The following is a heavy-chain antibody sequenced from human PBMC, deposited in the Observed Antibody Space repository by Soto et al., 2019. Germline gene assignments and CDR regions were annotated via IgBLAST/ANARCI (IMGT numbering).Heavy chain of an antibody. D-gene: IGHD2-8*01. CDR3: ARDTNGLHY. CDR2: ISTDGSIT. CDR1: GLIFSNYK. J-gene: IGHJ4*02. Sequence: QQGGPLRLSCAASGLIFSNYKMHWVRQAPGKGLVWVSRISTDGSITDYADSVKGRFTVSRDNAKNTLYLQMNSLRVDDTAVYYCARDTNGLHYWGQGTLVTVSS. V-gene: IGHV3-74*01.